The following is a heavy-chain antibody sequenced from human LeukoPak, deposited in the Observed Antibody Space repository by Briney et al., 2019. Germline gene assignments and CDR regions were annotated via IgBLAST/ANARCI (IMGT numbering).Heavy chain of an antibody. D-gene: IGHD4-17*01. CDR3: VRADGQNYGVLDYFDY. Sequence: GGSLRLSCAASGFTFSNYWMHWVRQAPGKGLVWVSRCNSDGSRTTYADSVKGRFTISRDNAKNTLYLQMNSLRAEDTAVYYCVRADGQNYGVLDYFDYWGQGTLVTVSS. CDR2: CNSDGSRT. J-gene: IGHJ4*02. V-gene: IGHV3-74*01. CDR1: GFTFSNYW.